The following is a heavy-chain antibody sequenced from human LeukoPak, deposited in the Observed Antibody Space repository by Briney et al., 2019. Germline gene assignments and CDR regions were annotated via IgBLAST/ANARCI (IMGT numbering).Heavy chain of an antibody. CDR1: GYTFTGYY. V-gene: IGHV1-2*02. J-gene: IGHJ4*02. D-gene: IGHD3-22*01. CDR2: INPNSGGT. CDR3: ARYYYDSSGYYSVLFDY. Sequence: GASVKVSCKASGYTFTGYYMHWVRQAPGQGLEWMGWINPNSGGTNCAQKFQGRVTMTRDTSISTAYMELSRLRSDDTAVYYCARYYYDSSGYYSVLFDYWGQGTLVTVSS.